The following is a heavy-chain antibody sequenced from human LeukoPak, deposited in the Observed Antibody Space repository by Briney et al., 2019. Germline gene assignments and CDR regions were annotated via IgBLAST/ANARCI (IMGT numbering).Heavy chain of an antibody. Sequence: GGSLRDSCAAPRFTFSIYEMNWVRQAPGKGLGWVSYISNTGSTIYYVESVKGRFTISRDNAKNSLYLEMNSLRVEDTAVYYCARDHPGPGINWYFDLWGRGTLVTVSS. CDR3: ARDHPGPGINWYFDL. J-gene: IGHJ2*01. D-gene: IGHD1-26*01. CDR2: ISNTGSTI. V-gene: IGHV3-48*03. CDR1: RFTFSIYE.